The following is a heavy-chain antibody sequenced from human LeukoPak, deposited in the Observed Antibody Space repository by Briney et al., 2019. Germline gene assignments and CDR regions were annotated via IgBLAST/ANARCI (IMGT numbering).Heavy chain of an antibody. Sequence: SGPTLVNPTQTLTLTCTFSGFSLSSSGVGVAWIRQPPGKALEWLAVIYWDDDQRYSPSLKSRLTITKDTSKNQVVLTLANMDPVDTATYYCAYTSPMPEDGSGRNWFDPWGQGTLVTVSS. CDR3: AYTSPMPEDGSGRNWFDP. D-gene: IGHD3-10*01. J-gene: IGHJ5*02. CDR2: IYWDDDQ. CDR1: GFSLSSSGVG. V-gene: IGHV2-5*02.